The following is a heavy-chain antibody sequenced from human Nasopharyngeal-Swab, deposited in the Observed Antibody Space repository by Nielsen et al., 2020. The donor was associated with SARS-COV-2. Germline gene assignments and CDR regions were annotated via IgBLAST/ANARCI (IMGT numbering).Heavy chain of an antibody. CDR2: LSWSSSDI. Sequence: GGSLRLSCAASGLTFEDHAMHWVRQSPGQGPEWVSGLSWSSSDIGYADSVQGRFTISRDNAKNSLYLQMNSLRVDDTALYYCTKGRADYSNPSFDNWGQGTLVTVSS. J-gene: IGHJ4*02. D-gene: IGHD4-11*01. V-gene: IGHV3-9*01. CDR3: TKGRADYSNPSFDN. CDR1: GLTFEDHA.